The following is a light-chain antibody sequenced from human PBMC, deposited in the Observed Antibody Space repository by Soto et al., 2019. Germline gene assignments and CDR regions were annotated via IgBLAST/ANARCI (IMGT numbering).Light chain of an antibody. V-gene: IGKV3-15*01. Sequence: EIMMTQSPATLSVSPGERATLSCRASQSVRNNLAWYQHKPGQVPRLLIYYASTRATGIPARFSGSGSGTDVTLTISSLQSEDVAVYYCQQYNHWAPITFGQGTRLEIK. CDR1: QSVRNN. CDR3: QQYNHWAPIT. J-gene: IGKJ5*01. CDR2: YAS.